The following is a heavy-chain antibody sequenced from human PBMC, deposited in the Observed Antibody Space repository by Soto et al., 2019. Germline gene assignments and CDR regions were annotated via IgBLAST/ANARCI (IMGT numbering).Heavy chain of an antibody. CDR3: ATDILDF. CDR1: GFMSSSYW. CDR2: INQNGSER. Sequence: EVELVESGGGLVQPGGSLRLSCAATGFMSSSYWMTWVRQAPGKGLEWVANINQNGSERYYVDSVEGRFTISRDNAKNSVFLQMENLRVEDTAMYYCATDILDFWGQGTLVTVSS. V-gene: IGHV3-7*05. D-gene: IGHD3-9*01. J-gene: IGHJ4*02.